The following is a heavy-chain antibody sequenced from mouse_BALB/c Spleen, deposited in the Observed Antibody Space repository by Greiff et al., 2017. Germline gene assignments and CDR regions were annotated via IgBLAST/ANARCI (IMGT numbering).Heavy chain of an antibody. CDR1: GYTFTSYW. D-gene: IGHD2-14*01. V-gene: IGHV1-5*01. J-gene: IGHJ3*01. CDR2: IYPGNSDT. CDR3: TTDYRYDPAWFAY. Sequence: VQLQQSGTVLARPGASVKMSCKASGYTFTSYWMHWVKQRPGQGLEWIGAIYPGNSDTSYNQKFKGKAKLTAVTSTSTAYMELSSLTNEDSAVYYCTTDYRYDPAWFAYWGQGTLVTVSA.